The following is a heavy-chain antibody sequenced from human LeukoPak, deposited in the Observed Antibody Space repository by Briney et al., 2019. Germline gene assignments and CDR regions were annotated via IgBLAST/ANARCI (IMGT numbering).Heavy chain of an antibody. J-gene: IGHJ4*02. D-gene: IGHD6-13*01. CDR3: ARDWSSSSWYDRPDSVGPFGGFDY. CDR2: K. Sequence: KYYADSVKGRFTISRDNSKNTLYLQMNSLRAEDTAVYYCARDWSSSSWYDRPDSVGPFGGFDYWGQGTLVTVSS. V-gene: IGHV3-30*01.